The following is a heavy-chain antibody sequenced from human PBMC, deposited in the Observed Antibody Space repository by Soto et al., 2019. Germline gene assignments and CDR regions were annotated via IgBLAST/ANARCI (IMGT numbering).Heavy chain of an antibody. Sequence: PGGSLRLSCAASGFAFSIFAMRVFRQSPGKGLEWVSTISGSGGSTYYADAVKGRFTISRDNSMGTLYLQMKSLRVEDTAIYYCAKEVSLGSTVDLGYWGQGALVTVSS. CDR2: ISGSGGST. CDR3: AKEVSLGSTVDLGY. CDR1: GFAFSIFA. D-gene: IGHD7-27*01. J-gene: IGHJ4*02. V-gene: IGHV3-23*01.